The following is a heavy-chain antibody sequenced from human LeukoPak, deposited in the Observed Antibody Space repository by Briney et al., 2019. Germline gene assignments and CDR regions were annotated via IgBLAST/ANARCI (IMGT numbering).Heavy chain of an antibody. V-gene: IGHV3-21*01. D-gene: IGHD6-13*01. CDR2: ISSSSSYI. Sequence: GGSLRLSCAASGFTFSSYSMNWVRQAPGKGLEWVSSISSSSSYIYYADSVKGRFTISRDNAKNSLYLQMNSLRAEDTAVYYCAREEDSSSWGMGYYFDYWGQGTLVTVPS. CDR1: GFTFSSYS. CDR3: AREEDSSSWGMGYYFDY. J-gene: IGHJ4*02.